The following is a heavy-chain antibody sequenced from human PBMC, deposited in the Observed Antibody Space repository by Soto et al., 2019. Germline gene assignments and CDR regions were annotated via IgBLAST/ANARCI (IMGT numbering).Heavy chain of an antibody. V-gene: IGHV4-59*01. J-gene: IGHJ3*01. CDR1: GGSISSYD. D-gene: IGHD3-10*01. CDR3: ARVWGGAFDF. CDR2: IYYSGST. Sequence: SETLSLTCTVSGGSISSYDWSWIRQPPGKGLEWIGCIYYSGSTNYNPSLKSRVTISVDTSKNQFSLKLSSVTAADTAVYYCARVWGGAFDFWGQGTMVTVSS.